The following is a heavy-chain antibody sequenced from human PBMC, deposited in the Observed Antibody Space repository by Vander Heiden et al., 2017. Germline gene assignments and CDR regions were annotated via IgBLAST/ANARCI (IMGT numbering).Heavy chain of an antibody. CDR2: IYYSGST. D-gene: IGHD3-22*01. J-gene: IGHJ4*02. Sequence: QVQLQESGPGLVKPSQPLSLTCPVSGVSISSGGYYWSWIRQHPGKGLEWIGYIYYSGSTNYNPSLKSRITISVDTSKNQFSLKLSSVTAADTAVYYCATLTYFYDTSGAPEDYWGQGTLVTVSS. CDR1: GVSISSGGYY. CDR3: ATLTYFYDTSGAPEDY. V-gene: IGHV4-31*03.